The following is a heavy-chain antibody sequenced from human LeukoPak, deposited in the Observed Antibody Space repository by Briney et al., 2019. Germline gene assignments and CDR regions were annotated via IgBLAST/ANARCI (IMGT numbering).Heavy chain of an antibody. D-gene: IGHD6-19*01. CDR1: GFTFSSYS. CDR2: ISSSSSYI. Sequence: PGGSLRLSCAASGFTFSSYSMNWVRQAPGKGLEWVSSISSSSSYIYYADSVKGRFTISRDNAKNSLYLQMNSLRAEDTAVYYCARDLGLGIAVFDYWGQGTLVTVSS. V-gene: IGHV3-21*01. J-gene: IGHJ4*02. CDR3: ARDLGLGIAVFDY.